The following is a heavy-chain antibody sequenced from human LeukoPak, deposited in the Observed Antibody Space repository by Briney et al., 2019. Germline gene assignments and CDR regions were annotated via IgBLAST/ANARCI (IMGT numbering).Heavy chain of an antibody. J-gene: IGHJ4*02. CDR3: ARAFSPEWLDPIAGYYFDY. D-gene: IGHD3-3*01. Sequence: SETLSLTCTVSGGSISSYYWSWIRQPPGKGLEWIGYIYYSGSTNHNPSLKSRVTISVDTSKNQFSLKLSSVTAADTAVYYCARAFSPEWLDPIAGYYFDYWGQGTLVTVSS. CDR2: IYYSGST. CDR1: GGSISSYY. V-gene: IGHV4-59*01.